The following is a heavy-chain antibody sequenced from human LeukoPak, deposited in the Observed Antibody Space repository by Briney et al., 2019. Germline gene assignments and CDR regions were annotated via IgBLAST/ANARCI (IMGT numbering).Heavy chain of an antibody. CDR1: GFTFDDYG. V-gene: IGHV3-20*04. Sequence: GGSLRLSCAASGFTFDDYGMSWVRQAPGKGLEWVSGINWNGGSTGYADSVKGRFTISRDNAKNSLYLQVNSLRAEDTALYYCARAQNYYDSSGYYSGAFDIWGQGTMVTVSS. J-gene: IGHJ3*02. D-gene: IGHD3-22*01. CDR3: ARAQNYYDSSGYYSGAFDI. CDR2: INWNGGST.